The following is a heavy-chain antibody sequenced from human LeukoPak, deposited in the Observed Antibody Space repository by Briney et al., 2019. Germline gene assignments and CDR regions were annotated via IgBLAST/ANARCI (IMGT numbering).Heavy chain of an antibody. CDR3: ARGYSSGWDPYDY. CDR2: IIPIFGTA. Sequence: SVKVSCKASGGTFSSYAISWVRQAPGQGLDWMGGIIPIFGTANYAQKFQGRVTITADESTSTAYMELSSLRSEDTAVYYCARGYSSGWDPYDYWGQGTLVTVSS. CDR1: GGTFSSYA. D-gene: IGHD6-19*01. J-gene: IGHJ4*02. V-gene: IGHV1-69*01.